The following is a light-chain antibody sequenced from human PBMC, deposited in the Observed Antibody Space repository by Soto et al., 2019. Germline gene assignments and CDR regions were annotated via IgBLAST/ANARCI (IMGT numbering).Light chain of an antibody. Sequence: EIVLTQSPGTLSLSPGERATLSCRASQSVSSSYLAWYQQKPGQAPRLLINGASSRATGIPDRFSGSGSGKDFTLTISRLEPEDFAVYYCQQYGSSPRLTFGQGTRL. J-gene: IGKJ5*01. CDR1: QSVSSSY. V-gene: IGKV3-20*01. CDR2: GAS. CDR3: QQYGSSPRLT.